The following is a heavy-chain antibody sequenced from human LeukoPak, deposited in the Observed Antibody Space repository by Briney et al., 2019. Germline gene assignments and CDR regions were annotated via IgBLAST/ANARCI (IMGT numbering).Heavy chain of an antibody. J-gene: IGHJ4*02. CDR1: GFTFSSYT. CDR3: ARAPAPATRYFDWLPPRDYFDY. V-gene: IGHV3-48*04. Sequence: GGSLRLSCAASGFTFSSYTMNWVRQAPGKGLEWVSYISSSGSTIYYADSVKGRFTISRDNAKNSLYLQMNSLRAEDTAVYYCARAPAPATRYFDWLPPRDYFDYWGQGTLVTVSS. D-gene: IGHD3-9*01. CDR2: ISSSGSTI.